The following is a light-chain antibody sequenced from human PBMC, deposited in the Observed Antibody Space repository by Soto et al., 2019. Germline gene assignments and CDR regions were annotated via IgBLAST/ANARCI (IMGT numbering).Light chain of an antibody. CDR2: AAS. CDR1: QSISNY. Sequence: DIQMTQSPSSLSASVGDRVTITCRASQSISNYLNWYQQKPGKAPKLLNYAASSLQSGVPSRFSGCGSGTDFPLTSSSLQPEDFATYDCQQSYSTPTFGQGTKLEIK. V-gene: IGKV1-39*01. CDR3: QQSYSTPT. J-gene: IGKJ2*01.